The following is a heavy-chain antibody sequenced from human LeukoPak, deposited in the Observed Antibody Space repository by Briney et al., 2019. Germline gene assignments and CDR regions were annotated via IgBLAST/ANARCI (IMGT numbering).Heavy chain of an antibody. D-gene: IGHD3-10*01. CDR3: ARVKTSGSGSYGY. Sequence: ASVKVSCKASGYTFTGYYMHWVRQAPGQGLEWMGWINPNSGGTNYAQKFQGRVTMTRDTSISTAYMELSSLRSEDTAVYYCARVKTSGSGSYGYWGQGTLVTVSS. CDR2: INPNSGGT. CDR1: GYTFTGYY. V-gene: IGHV1-2*02. J-gene: IGHJ4*02.